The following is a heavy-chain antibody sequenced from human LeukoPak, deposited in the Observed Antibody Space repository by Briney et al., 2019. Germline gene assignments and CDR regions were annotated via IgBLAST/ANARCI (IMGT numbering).Heavy chain of an antibody. Sequence: SETLSLTCTVSGGSISSSSYYWGWIRQPPGKGLEWIGSIYYSGSTYFNPSLKSRVTISVDRSKNQFSLKLSSVTAADTAVYYCARGREFNHDAFDIWGQGTMVTVSS. D-gene: IGHD3-10*01. J-gene: IGHJ3*02. CDR2: IYYSGST. CDR3: ARGREFNHDAFDI. CDR1: GGSISSSSYY. V-gene: IGHV4-39*07.